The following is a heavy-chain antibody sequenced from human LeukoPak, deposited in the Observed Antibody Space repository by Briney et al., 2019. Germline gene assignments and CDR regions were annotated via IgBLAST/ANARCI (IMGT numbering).Heavy chain of an antibody. Sequence: SVKVSCKASGGTFSSYAITWVRQAPGQGLEWMGGIIPIFGTANYAQKFQGRVTITADESTSIAYMELSSLRSEDTAVYYCATLELRYYYYMDVWGKGTTVTVSS. CDR1: GGTFSSYA. V-gene: IGHV1-69*01. D-gene: IGHD1-7*01. CDR3: ATLELRYYYYMDV. CDR2: IIPIFGTA. J-gene: IGHJ6*03.